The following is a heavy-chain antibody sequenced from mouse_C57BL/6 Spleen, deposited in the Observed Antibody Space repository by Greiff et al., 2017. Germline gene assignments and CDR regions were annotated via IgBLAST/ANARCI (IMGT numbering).Heavy chain of an antibody. CDR1: GFSLTSYG. CDR2: IWGDGST. V-gene: IGHV2-3*01. J-gene: IGHJ1*03. D-gene: IGHD1-1*01. Sequence: VQGVESGPGLVAPSPSLSITCTVSGFSLTSYGVSWVRQPPGKGLEWLGVIWGDGSTNYHSALISRLSISKDNSTSQVFLKLNRLHTDDTATYYCAKGSYYYYGSSDWYFDVWGTGTTVTVSS. CDR3: AKGSYYYYGSSDWYFDV.